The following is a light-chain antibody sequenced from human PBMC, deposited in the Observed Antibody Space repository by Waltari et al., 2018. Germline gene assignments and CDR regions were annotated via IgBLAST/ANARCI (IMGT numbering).Light chain of an antibody. V-gene: IGKV4-1*01. Sequence: DIVMTQSPDSLAVSLGERATINCKSSQSVFYSSNNKNQLGWYQQKPGQPPKLIIYWAFTRASGVPDRCSGSGSGTDFTLTISSLQAEDVGVYYCQQYYSTPFTFGPGTKVDIK. CDR2: WAF. J-gene: IGKJ3*01. CDR3: QQYYSTPFT. CDR1: QSVFYSSNNKNQ.